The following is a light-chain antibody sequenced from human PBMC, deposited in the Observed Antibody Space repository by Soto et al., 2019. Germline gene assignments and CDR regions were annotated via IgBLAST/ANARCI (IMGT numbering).Light chain of an antibody. J-gene: IGLJ2*01. CDR3: QSYDSSLSGSV. Sequence: QSVLTQPPSVSGAPGQRVTISCTGSSSNIGAGYDVHWYQQLPGTAPKLLIYGDLSRPSGVPDRFSDSKSGTSASLAITGLQAEDEADYYCQSYDSSLSGSVFGGGTKVTVL. V-gene: IGLV1-40*01. CDR1: SSNIGAGYD. CDR2: GDL.